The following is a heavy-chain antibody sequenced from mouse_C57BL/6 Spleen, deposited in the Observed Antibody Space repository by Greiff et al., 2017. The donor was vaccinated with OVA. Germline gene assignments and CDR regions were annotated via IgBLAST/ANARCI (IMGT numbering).Heavy chain of an antibody. CDR2: ISSGGSYT. CDR1: GFTFSSYG. CDR3: ARHNYGSSYGGYFDV. V-gene: IGHV5-6*01. J-gene: IGHJ1*03. D-gene: IGHD1-1*01. Sequence: EVQGVESGGDLVKPGGSLKLSCAASGFTFSSYGMSWVRQTPDKRLEWVATISSGGSYTYYPDSVKGRFTISRDNAKNTLYLQMSSLKSEDTAMYYCARHNYGSSYGGYFDVWGTGTTVTVSS.